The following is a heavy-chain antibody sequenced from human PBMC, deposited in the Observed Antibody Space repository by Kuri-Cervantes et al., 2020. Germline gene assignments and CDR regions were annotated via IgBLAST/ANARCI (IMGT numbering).Heavy chain of an antibody. CDR1: GFTFSDYW. D-gene: IGHD5-12*01. V-gene: IGHV3-7*01. Sequence: GESLKISCAASGFTFSDYWMHWVRQAPGKGLEWVANIKGDGSEKYYVGSVRGRFTVSRDNAKNALYLQMNSLRAEDTAVYYCTRETSGPGYWGQGTLVTVSS. CDR3: TRETSGPGY. CDR2: IKGDGSEK. J-gene: IGHJ4*02.